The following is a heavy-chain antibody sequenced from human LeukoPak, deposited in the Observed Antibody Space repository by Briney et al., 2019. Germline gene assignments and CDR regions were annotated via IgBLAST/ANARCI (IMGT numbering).Heavy chain of an antibody. D-gene: IGHD3-22*01. Sequence: PGGSLRLSCAASGFTFSSYWMHWVRQAPGKGLVWVSRINSDGSSTSYADSVKGRFTISRDNAKNTLYLQMNSLRAEDTAVYYCARAGHDYDSSGPADYWGQGTLVTVSS. V-gene: IGHV3-74*01. CDR3: ARAGHDYDSSGPADY. CDR1: GFTFSSYW. CDR2: INSDGSST. J-gene: IGHJ4*02.